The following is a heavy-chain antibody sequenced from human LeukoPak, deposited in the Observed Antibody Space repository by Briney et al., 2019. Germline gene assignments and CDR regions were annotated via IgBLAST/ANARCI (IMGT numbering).Heavy chain of an antibody. J-gene: IGHJ4*02. CDR2: MRDDGSEK. V-gene: IGHV3-7*03. D-gene: IGHD3-10*01. CDR1: GFTFNDYW. CDR3: ARGPNYGSRSDYFDY. Sequence: PGGSLRLSCAASGFTFNDYWMNWVRQAPGKGLEWVANMRDDGSEKYCVDCVKGRFTISRDNAKNSLYLQMNSLRVEDTAVYYCARGPNYGSRSDYFDYWGQGALVTVSS.